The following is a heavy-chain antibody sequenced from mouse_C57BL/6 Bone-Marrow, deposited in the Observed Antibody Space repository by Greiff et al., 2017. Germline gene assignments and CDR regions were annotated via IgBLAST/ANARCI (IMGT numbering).Heavy chain of an antibody. D-gene: IGHD1-1*01. CDR2: IDPSDSYT. CDR3: ARCYYYGSSWYFDV. CDR1: GYTFTSYW. J-gene: IGHJ1*03. Sequence: QVQLQQPGAELVKPGASVKLSCKASGYTFTSYWMQWVKQRPGQGLEWIGEIDPSDSYTNYNQKFKGKAILTVDTSSSTAYMQLSSLTSEDSAVYYCARCYYYGSSWYFDVWGTGTTVTVSS. V-gene: IGHV1-50*01.